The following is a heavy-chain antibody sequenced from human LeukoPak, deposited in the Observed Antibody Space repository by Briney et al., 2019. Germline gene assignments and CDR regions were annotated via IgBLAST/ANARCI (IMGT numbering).Heavy chain of an antibody. Sequence: PGGSLRLSCAASGFTFSSYSMNWIRQAPGKGLEWVSSISSSTSYIYYADSVKGRFTISKDNAKNSLYLQMNSLRAEDTAVYYCARAGGSTVSHSDYWGQGTLVAVSS. CDR2: ISSSTSYI. CDR1: GFTFSSYS. CDR3: ARAGGSTVSHSDY. V-gene: IGHV3-21*01. J-gene: IGHJ4*02. D-gene: IGHD4-17*01.